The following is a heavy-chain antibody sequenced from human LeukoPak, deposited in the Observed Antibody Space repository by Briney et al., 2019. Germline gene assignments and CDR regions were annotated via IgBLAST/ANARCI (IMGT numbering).Heavy chain of an antibody. Sequence: ASVKVSCKASGYTFTGYYMHWVRQALGQGLEWMGRINPNSGGTNYAQKFQGRVTMTRDTSISTAYMELSRLRSDDTAVYYCARVPEWFGELLEHFDYWGQGTLVTVSS. D-gene: IGHD3-10*01. CDR2: INPNSGGT. CDR3: ARVPEWFGELLEHFDY. J-gene: IGHJ4*02. V-gene: IGHV1-2*06. CDR1: GYTFTGYY.